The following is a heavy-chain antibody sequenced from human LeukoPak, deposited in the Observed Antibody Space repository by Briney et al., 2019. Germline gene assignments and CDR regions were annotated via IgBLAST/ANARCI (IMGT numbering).Heavy chain of an antibody. Sequence: ASVKVSCKASGYTFTSYGISWVRQAPGQGLEWMGWISAYNGNTNYAQKLQGRVTMTTDTSTSTAYMELRSLRSDDTAVYYCARVVRGSYFNWFDPWGPGTLVTVSS. CDR1: GYTFTSYG. CDR3: ARVVRGSYFNWFDP. D-gene: IGHD1-26*01. J-gene: IGHJ5*02. V-gene: IGHV1-18*01. CDR2: ISAYNGNT.